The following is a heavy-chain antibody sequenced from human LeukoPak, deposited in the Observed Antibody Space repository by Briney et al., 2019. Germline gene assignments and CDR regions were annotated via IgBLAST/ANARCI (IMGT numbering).Heavy chain of an antibody. CDR3: ASGTMVQGARDLY. J-gene: IGHJ4*02. CDR1: GGTFSSYA. Sequence: ASVKVSCKASGGTFSSYAISWVRQAPGQGLEWMGRIIPILGIANYAQKFKGRVTITADKSTSTAYMELSSLRSEDTAVYYCASGTMVQGARDLYWGQGTLVTVSS. D-gene: IGHD3-10*01. V-gene: IGHV1-69*04. CDR2: IIPILGIA.